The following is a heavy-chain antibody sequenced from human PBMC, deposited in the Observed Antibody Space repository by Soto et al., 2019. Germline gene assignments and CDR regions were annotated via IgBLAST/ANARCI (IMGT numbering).Heavy chain of an antibody. Sequence: KQSQTLSLTCAISGDSVSSNSAAWNWIRQSPSRGLEWLGRTYYRSKWYNDYAVSVKSRITHNPDTSKNQFSLQLNSVTPEDTAVYYCARGEVVVAATRSTNYYYYGMDVWGQGTTVTVSS. V-gene: IGHV6-1*01. D-gene: IGHD2-15*01. CDR1: GDSVSSNSAA. J-gene: IGHJ6*02. CDR2: TYYRSKWYN. CDR3: ARGEVVVAATRSTNYYYYGMDV.